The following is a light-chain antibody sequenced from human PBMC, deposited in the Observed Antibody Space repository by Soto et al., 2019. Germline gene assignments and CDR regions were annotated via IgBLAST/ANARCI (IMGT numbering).Light chain of an antibody. V-gene: IGKV3-15*01. Sequence: EIVMTQSPATLSVSPGERATLSCRASQSVSSNLAWYQQKPGQAPRLLIYGASTRATGFPARFRGSGSGTEFTLTISGLQSEDFAVYYCQQYNNWPTPFGQGTKLEIK. CDR2: GAS. J-gene: IGKJ2*01. CDR3: QQYNNWPTP. CDR1: QSVSSN.